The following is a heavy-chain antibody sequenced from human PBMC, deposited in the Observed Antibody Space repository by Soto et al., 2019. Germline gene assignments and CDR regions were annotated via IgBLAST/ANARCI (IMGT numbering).Heavy chain of an antibody. CDR2: IKQDGSEK. CDR1: GFTFSSYW. J-gene: IGHJ4*02. Sequence: EVQLVESGGGLVQPGGSLRLSCAASGFTFSSYWMSWVRQAPGKGLEWVANIKQDGSEKYYVDSVKGRFTISRDNAKNSLYLQMNSLRAEDTAVYYCARDASDSSSWFFSFVFDYWGQGTLVTVSS. D-gene: IGHD6-13*01. CDR3: ARDASDSSSWFFSFVFDY. V-gene: IGHV3-7*01.